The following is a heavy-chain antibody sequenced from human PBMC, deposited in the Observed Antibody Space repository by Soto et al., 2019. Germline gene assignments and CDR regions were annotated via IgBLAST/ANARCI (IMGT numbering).Heavy chain of an antibody. Sequence: QVQLQESGPGLVKPSQTLSLTCTVSGGSISSGGYYWSWIRQHPGKGLEGIGYIYYSGSTYYNPSLKSRVTISVDTSKNQFSLKLSSVTAADTAVYYCASSDWSPYYYGMDVWGQGTTVTVSS. CDR2: IYYSGST. J-gene: IGHJ6*02. D-gene: IGHD6-19*01. CDR3: ASSDWSPYYYGMDV. CDR1: GGSISSGGYY. V-gene: IGHV4-31*03.